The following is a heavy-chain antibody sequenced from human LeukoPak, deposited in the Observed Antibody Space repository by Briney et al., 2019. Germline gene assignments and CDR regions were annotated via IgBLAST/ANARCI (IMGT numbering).Heavy chain of an antibody. D-gene: IGHD3-9*01. CDR3: AKADKRRYYYYYMDV. CDR2: ISSSGSTI. J-gene: IGHJ6*03. V-gene: IGHV3-11*01. CDR1: GFTFSDYY. Sequence: GGSLRLSCAASGFTFSDYYMSWIRQAPGKGLEWVSYISSSGSTIYYADSVKGRFTISRDNAKNSLYLQMNSLRAEDTAVYYCAKADKRRYYYYYMDVWGKGTTVTVSS.